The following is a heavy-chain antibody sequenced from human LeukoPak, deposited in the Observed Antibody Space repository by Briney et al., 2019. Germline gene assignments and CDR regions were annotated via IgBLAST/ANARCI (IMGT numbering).Heavy chain of an antibody. CDR1: GGSISSYY. D-gene: IGHD1-26*01. CDR2: INHSGST. V-gene: IGHV4-34*01. CDR3: ARAPRLVGATSVVDY. J-gene: IGHJ4*02. Sequence: SETLSLTCTVSGGSISSYYWSWIRQPPGKGLEWIGEINHSGSTDYNPSLKSRVTISVDTSKNQFSLKLSSVTAADTAVYYCARAPRLVGATSVVDYWGQGTLVTVSS.